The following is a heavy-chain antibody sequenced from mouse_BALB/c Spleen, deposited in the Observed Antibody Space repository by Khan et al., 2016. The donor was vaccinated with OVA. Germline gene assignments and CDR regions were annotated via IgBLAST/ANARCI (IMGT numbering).Heavy chain of an antibody. Sequence: EVQVVESGGGLVQPGGSRKLSCAASGFTFSRFGMHWVRQAPEKGLEWVAYISSGSSSIYYADTVKGRFTISRDNPKNTLFLQMTSLRSEDTAMYYCARDSNVDYWGQGTTLTVSS. CDR1: GFTFSRFG. CDR2: ISSGSSSI. CDR3: ARDSNVDY. J-gene: IGHJ2*01. D-gene: IGHD4-1*01. V-gene: IGHV5-17*02.